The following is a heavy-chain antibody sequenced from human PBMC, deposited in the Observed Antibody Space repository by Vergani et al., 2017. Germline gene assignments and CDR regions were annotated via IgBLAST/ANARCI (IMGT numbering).Heavy chain of an antibody. CDR3: AKDRENYYYDSSGYYLY. Sequence: EVQLVESGGGLVQPGRSLRLSCAASGFTFDDYAMHWIRQAPGKGLEWVSAISGSGGSTYYADSVKGRFTISRDNSKNTLYLQMNSLRAEDTAVYYCAKDRENYYYDSSGYYLYWGQGTLVTVSS. J-gene: IGHJ4*02. CDR1: GFTFDDYA. CDR2: ISGSGGST. V-gene: IGHV3-23*04. D-gene: IGHD3-22*01.